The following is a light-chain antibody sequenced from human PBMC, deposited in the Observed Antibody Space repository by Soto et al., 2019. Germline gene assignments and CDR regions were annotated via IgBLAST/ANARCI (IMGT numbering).Light chain of an antibody. CDR2: AAS. J-gene: IGKJ1*01. CDR3: QQSYDTPPWT. Sequence: DIQLTQIPSSLPASVGDRITITCRASQSIRNYLSWFQQKPGKAPKLLIYAASRLQSGVPLRFSGSGSGTDFSLTISDLQPDDFATYYCQQSYDTPPWTFGQGTRVEVK. V-gene: IGKV1-39*01. CDR1: QSIRNY.